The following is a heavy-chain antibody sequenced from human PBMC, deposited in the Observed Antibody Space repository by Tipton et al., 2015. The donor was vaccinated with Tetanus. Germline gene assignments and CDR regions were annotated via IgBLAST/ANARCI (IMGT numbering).Heavy chain of an antibody. CDR2: VHYSGST. CDR1: GGSISSYY. J-gene: IGHJ3*02. Sequence: TLSLTCTVSGGSISSYYWTWIRQPPGRGLEWIGYVHYSGSTNYSPSLRSRVTLSVDTSKNQFSLKLSSVTAADTAVHYCARIGWLQQNKPAFDIWGQGTVVTVSS. D-gene: IGHD6-19*01. V-gene: IGHV4-59*01. CDR3: ARIGWLQQNKPAFDI.